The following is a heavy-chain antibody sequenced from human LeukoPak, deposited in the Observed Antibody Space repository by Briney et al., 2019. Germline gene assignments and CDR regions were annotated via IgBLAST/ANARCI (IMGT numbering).Heavy chain of an antibody. J-gene: IGHJ4*02. D-gene: IGHD1-26*01. CDR2: IYYSGTT. CDR1: GGSISSGIYY. CDR3: ARSIVPGPRKVDY. V-gene: IGHV4-39*01. Sequence: SETLSLTCTVSGGSISSGIYYWGWIRQPPGKGLEWIGTIYYSGTTYYNPSLESRVTISVDTSKNQFSLKLSSVTAADTAVYYCARSIVPGPRKVDYWGQGTLVTVSS.